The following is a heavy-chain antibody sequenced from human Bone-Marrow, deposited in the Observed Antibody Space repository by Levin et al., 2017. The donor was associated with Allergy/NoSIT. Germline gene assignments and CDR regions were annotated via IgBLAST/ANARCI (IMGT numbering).Heavy chain of an antibody. J-gene: IGHJ6*02. CDR1: GDSISFSY. CDR2: VFYNGST. D-gene: IGHD6-13*01. CDR3: ARQQDYYYGLDV. V-gene: IGHV4-59*01. Sequence: SETLSLTCTVSGDSISFSYWTWIRQPPGKGLEWIGDVFYNGSTNYNPSLKSRVTILIDTSKNQFSLKLKSVTAADTALYHCARQQDYYYGLDVWGQGTTVTVSS.